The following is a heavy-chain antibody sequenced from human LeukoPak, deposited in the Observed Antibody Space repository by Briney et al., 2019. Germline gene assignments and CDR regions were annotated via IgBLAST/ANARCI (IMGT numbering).Heavy chain of an antibody. CDR2: IYSSGST. Sequence: SGTLSLTCSVSGGSISGYYWSWIRQPPGQTLEWIGYIYSSGSTNYNPSLQSRVTMSVDTSMNHFSLRLSSVTAADTAVYYCARFTYTTRPSDVWGKGTTVTVSS. V-gene: IGHV4-4*09. D-gene: IGHD6-6*01. CDR1: GGSISGYY. CDR3: ARFTYTTRPSDV. J-gene: IGHJ6*04.